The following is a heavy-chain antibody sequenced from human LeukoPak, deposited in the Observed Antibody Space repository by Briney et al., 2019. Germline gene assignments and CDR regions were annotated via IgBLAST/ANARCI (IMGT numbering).Heavy chain of an antibody. CDR3: AKVRGLYYYYGMDV. Sequence: GGSLRLSCAASGFTFSTYSMTWVRQAPGRGLEWVSTIGATVGKTHYADSVKGRFTISRDNSKNTMYLQMDSLRAEDTAVYYCAKVRGLYYYYGMDVWGQGTTVTVSS. CDR2: IGATVGKT. CDR1: GFTFSTYS. V-gene: IGHV3-23*01. D-gene: IGHD3/OR15-3a*01. J-gene: IGHJ6*02.